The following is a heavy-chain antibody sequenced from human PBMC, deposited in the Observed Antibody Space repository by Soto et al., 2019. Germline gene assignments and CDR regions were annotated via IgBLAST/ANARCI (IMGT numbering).Heavy chain of an antibody. CDR3: ARDRPTSNFEYYYYGMDV. J-gene: IGHJ6*02. CDR2: IYYSGST. Sequence: SETLSLTCTVSGGSISSGDYYWSWIRQPPGKGLEWIGYIYYSGSTYYNPSLKSRVTISVDTSKNQFSLKLSSVTAADTAVYYCARDRPTSNFEYYYYGMDVWGQGTTVTVSS. CDR1: GGSISSGDYY. V-gene: IGHV4-30-4*01. D-gene: IGHD1-1*01.